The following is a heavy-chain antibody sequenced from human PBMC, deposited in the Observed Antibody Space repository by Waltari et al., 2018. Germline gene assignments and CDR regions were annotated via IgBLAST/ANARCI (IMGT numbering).Heavy chain of an antibody. CDR3: VRDKSGGYYDY. V-gene: IGHV3-72*01. Sequence: EVQVVESGGGLVQPGGSLRLSCAASGFPSTYHYMNWGRQAPGKGLEWVGLIRNRARSFTTDYAASVEGRFAISRDDSKNLLYLQMNSLKTEDTAVYYCVRDKSGGYYDYWGQGTLVTVSS. CDR2: IRNRARSFTT. D-gene: IGHD1-26*01. J-gene: IGHJ4*02. CDR1: GFPSTYHY.